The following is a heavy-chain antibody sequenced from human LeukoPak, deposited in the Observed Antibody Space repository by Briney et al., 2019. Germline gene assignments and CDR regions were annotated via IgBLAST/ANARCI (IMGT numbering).Heavy chain of an antibody. J-gene: IGHJ6*02. CDR1: GGSVSSGSYS. CDR3: SRGALSYGMDV. D-gene: IGHD3-10*01. CDR2: VYYSGST. V-gene: IGHV4-61*01. Sequence: PSGTLSLTCTVSGGSVSSGSYSWSWIRQPPGKGLEWIGCVYYSGSTNYNPSLKSRVTISVDTSKNQFSLKLSSVTAADTAVYYCSRGALSYGMDVWGQGTTVTVSS.